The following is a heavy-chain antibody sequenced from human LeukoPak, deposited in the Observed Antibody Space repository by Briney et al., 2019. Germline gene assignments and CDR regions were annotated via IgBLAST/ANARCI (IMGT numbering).Heavy chain of an antibody. V-gene: IGHV3-53*01. CDR1: GFTVSSNS. J-gene: IGHJ4*02. CDR2: IYSGGNT. D-gene: IGHD4-17*01. Sequence: GGSLRLSCTVSGFTVSSNSMGWVRQAPGEGLEWVSFIYSGGNTHYSDSVKGGFTISRYNSKNTLDLQMNSLRAEDTAVYYCARRAGEYSHPYDYWGQGTLVTVSS. CDR3: ARRAGEYSHPYDY.